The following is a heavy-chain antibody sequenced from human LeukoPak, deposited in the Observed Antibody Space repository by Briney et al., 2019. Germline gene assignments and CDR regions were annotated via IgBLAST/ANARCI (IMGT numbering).Heavy chain of an antibody. D-gene: IGHD2-21*02. CDR3: ARGGGDIPIHS. CDR2: ISSRSYG. V-gene: IGHV3-21*01. CDR1: GFTFSTSG. J-gene: IGHJ4*02. Sequence: GGSLRLSCAASGFTFSTSGMNWVRQAPGKGLEWVASISSRSYGYYADAVKGRFTISRDNARNSLYLQMNSLRAEDTALYYCARGGGDIPIHSWGQGTLVAVSS.